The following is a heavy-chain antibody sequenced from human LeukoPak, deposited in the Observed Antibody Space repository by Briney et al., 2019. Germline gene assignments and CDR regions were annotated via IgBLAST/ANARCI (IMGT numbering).Heavy chain of an antibody. CDR2: IYAGDSRT. D-gene: IGHD2-21*02. V-gene: IGHV5-51*01. J-gene: IGHJ5*02. Sequence: GESLKISCEVSGYNILSYWIGWVRQMPGKGLEWMGIIYAGDSRTNYSPSFQGQVTISADKSIHTAYLHWSSLKASDTAVYFCAHAVNGDYYWDPWGQGTLVTVSS. CDR1: GYNILSYW. CDR3: AHAVNGDYYWDP.